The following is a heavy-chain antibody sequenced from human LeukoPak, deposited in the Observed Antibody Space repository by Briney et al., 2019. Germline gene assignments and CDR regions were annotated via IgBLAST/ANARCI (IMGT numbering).Heavy chain of an antibody. J-gene: IGHJ4*02. CDR2: IRYDGNIK. CDR3: VKDTPLDY. V-gene: IGHV3-30*02. CDR1: GFTFSSYG. Sequence: GGTLRLSCGASGFTFSSYGMLWVRQSPGKGLERVAFIRYDGNIKFYADSMKGRFTISRDNSKNTLYLHINSLRPKDTALYYCVKDTPLDYWGQGTLVIVSS.